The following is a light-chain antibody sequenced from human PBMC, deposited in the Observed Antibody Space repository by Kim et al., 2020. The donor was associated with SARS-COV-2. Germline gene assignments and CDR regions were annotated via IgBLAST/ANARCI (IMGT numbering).Light chain of an antibody. J-gene: IGLJ3*02. CDR3: AAWDDSLNGLWV. V-gene: IGLV1-44*01. CDR1: SSNIGSRD. CDR2: NSN. Sequence: QGVSISCSGSSSNIGSRDVNWYQQLPGTAPKLLIYNSNQRPSGVPGRFSGSKSGTSASLAISGLQSEDEATYYCAAWDDSLNGLWVFGGGTQLTVL.